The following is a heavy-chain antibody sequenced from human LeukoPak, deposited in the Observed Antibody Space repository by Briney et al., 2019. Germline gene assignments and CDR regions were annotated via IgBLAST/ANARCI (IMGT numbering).Heavy chain of an antibody. Sequence: ASVKVSCKASGYTFTSYSINWVRQAPGQGLEWLGWISGYTGHTNYVQKIQGRVTMTTDTSTNIAYMELRSLRSDDTAVYYCARGPGIAVAGVFDYWGQGSLVTVSS. CDR3: ARGPGIAVAGVFDY. D-gene: IGHD6-19*01. V-gene: IGHV1-18*04. J-gene: IGHJ4*02. CDR2: ISGYTGHT. CDR1: GYTFTSYS.